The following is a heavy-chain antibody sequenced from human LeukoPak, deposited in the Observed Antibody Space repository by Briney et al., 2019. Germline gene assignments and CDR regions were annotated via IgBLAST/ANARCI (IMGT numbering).Heavy chain of an antibody. CDR3: ATEGDHYDRPLTY. CDR1: GFTFKNYA. V-gene: IGHV3-23*01. Sequence: PGGSLRLSCAASGFTFKNYAMRWVRQAPGKGLEWVSAISGGGGSTYYADSVKGRFTISRDNSNNTVYLQMNSLRAEDTAVYYCATEGDHYDRPLTYWGQGTLVTVSS. CDR2: ISGGGGST. J-gene: IGHJ4*02. D-gene: IGHD3-22*01.